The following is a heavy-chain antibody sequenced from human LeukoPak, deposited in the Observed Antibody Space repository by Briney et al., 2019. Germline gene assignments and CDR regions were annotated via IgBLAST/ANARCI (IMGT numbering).Heavy chain of an antibody. CDR3: ARDSYSGSWPY. D-gene: IGHD1-26*01. V-gene: IGHV1-18*01. CDR1: GYTITRYG. Sequence: ASVKVSCKASGYTITRYGISWVRQAPGQGLEWMGWISAYNGNTNYAQKLQGRVTMTTDTSTSTAYMDLRSLRSDDTAVYYCARDSYSGSWPYWGQGTLVTVSS. CDR2: ISAYNGNT. J-gene: IGHJ4*02.